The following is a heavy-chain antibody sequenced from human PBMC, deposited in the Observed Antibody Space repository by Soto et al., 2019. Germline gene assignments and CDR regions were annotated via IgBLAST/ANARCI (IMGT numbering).Heavy chain of an antibody. D-gene: IGHD3-9*01. CDR2: IGTAGDT. J-gene: IGHJ6*02. CDR1: GFTFSSYD. V-gene: IGHV3-13*01. Sequence: GGSLSLSCAASGFTFSSYDMHWVRQATGNGLEWVSAIGTAGDTYYSDSVKSRFTISRENAKNALYLQMDSLRAGDTAVYYCARGAGYDILTGYYNYYYYYGMDVWGQGSTVTVSS. CDR3: ARGAGYDILTGYYNYYYYYGMDV.